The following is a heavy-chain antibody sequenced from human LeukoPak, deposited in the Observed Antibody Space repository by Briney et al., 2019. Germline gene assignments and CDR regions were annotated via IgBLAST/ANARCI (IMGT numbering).Heavy chain of an antibody. V-gene: IGHV3-66*01. Sequence: TGGSLRLSCAASGVTVSSNYMSWVRQAPGRGLEWVSVIYSGGSTYYADSVKGRFTISRDNSKNTLFLQMNSLRDGDTAVYYCARGTVTMVDYWGQGTLVTVSS. CDR3: ARGTVTMVDY. CDR1: GVTVSSNY. CDR2: IYSGGST. J-gene: IGHJ4*02. D-gene: IGHD3-10*01.